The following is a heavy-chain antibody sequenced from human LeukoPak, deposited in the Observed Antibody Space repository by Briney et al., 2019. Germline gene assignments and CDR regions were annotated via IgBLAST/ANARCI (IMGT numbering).Heavy chain of an antibody. Sequence: SETLSLTCAVSGGSISSSNWWSWVRQPPGKGLEWIGEIYHSGSTNYNPSLKSRVTISVDKSKNRFSLKLSSVTAADTAVYYCARAKIVVVPAAIPDAFDIWGQGTMVTVSS. D-gene: IGHD2-2*01. V-gene: IGHV4-4*02. CDR1: GGSISSSNW. J-gene: IGHJ3*02. CDR2: IYHSGST. CDR3: ARAKIVVVPAAIPDAFDI.